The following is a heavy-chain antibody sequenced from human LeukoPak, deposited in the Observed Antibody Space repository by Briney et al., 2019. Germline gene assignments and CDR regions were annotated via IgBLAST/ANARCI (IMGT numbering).Heavy chain of an antibody. J-gene: IGHJ4*02. CDR3: AKVRVGTAHFDY. Sequence: GGSLRLSCAVSGFTVSSNYMSWVRQAPGKGLEWVSVIYSGGSTYYADSVKGRFTISRDNSKNTLYLQMNSLRAEDTAVYYCAKVRVGTAHFDYWGQGTLVTVSS. CDR1: GFTVSSNY. D-gene: IGHD2-15*01. CDR2: IYSGGST. V-gene: IGHV3-53*01.